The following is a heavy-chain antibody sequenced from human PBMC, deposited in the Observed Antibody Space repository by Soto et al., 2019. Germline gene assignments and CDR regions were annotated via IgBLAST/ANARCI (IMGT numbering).Heavy chain of an antibody. D-gene: IGHD3-9*01. J-gene: IGHJ4*02. CDR3: ARDPSRDILTGSYYFDY. V-gene: IGHV3-33*01. CDR2: IWYDGSNK. CDR1: GFTFSSYG. Sequence: QVQLVESGGGVVQPGRSLRLSCAASGFTFSSYGMHWVRQAPGKGLEWVAVIWYDGSNKYYADSVKGRFTISRDNSKNTLYLQMNSLRAEDTAVYYCARDPSRDILTGSYYFDYWGQGTLVTVSS.